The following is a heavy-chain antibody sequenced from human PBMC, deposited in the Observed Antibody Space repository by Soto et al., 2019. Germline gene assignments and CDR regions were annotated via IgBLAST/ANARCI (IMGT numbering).Heavy chain of an antibody. J-gene: IGHJ4*02. D-gene: IGHD1-26*01. V-gene: IGHV3-53*01. CDR2: IYSGGST. CDR1: GFTVSSNY. Sequence: PGVSLRLSCAASGFTVSSNYMSWVRQAPGKGLEWVSVIYSGGSTYYADSVKGRFTISRDNSKNTLYLQMNSLRAEDTAVDYCARGSYSPLDYWGQGTLVTLSS. CDR3: ARGSYSPLDY.